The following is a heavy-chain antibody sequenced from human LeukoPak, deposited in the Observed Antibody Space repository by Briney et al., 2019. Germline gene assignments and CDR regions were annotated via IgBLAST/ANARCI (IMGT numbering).Heavy chain of an antibody. V-gene: IGHV4-34*01. J-gene: IGHJ4*02. Sequence: SETLSLTCAVYGGSFSGYYWSWIRQPPGKGLEWIGEINHSGSTNYNLSLKSRVTISVDTSKNQFSLKLSSVTAADTAVYYCARVGRSNFDYWGQGTLVTVSS. CDR1: GGSFSGYY. CDR3: ARVGRSNFDY. CDR2: INHSGST.